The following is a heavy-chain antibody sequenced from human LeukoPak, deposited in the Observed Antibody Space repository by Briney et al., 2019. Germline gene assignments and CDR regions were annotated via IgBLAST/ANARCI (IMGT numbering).Heavy chain of an antibody. J-gene: IGHJ4*02. CDR3: ARESLYSSGYPDY. V-gene: IGHV3-11*01. CDR1: GFTFSSYV. Sequence: GESLRLSCASSGFTFSSYVMSWIRQAPGKGLEWVSYISSSGSTIYYAGSVKGRFTISRDNAKNSLYLPMNSLRAEDTAVYYCARESLYSSGYPDYWGQGTLVTVSS. CDR2: ISSSGSTI. D-gene: IGHD3-22*01.